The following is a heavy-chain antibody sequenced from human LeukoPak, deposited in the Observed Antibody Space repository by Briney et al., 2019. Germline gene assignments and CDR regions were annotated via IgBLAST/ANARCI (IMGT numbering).Heavy chain of an antibody. CDR1: GYTFTGYY. J-gene: IGHJ4*02. V-gene: IGHV1-2*02. CDR2: INPNSGGT. D-gene: IGHD5-12*01. Sequence: ASVKVSCKASGYTFTGYYMHWVRQAPGQGLEWMGWINPNSGGTNYAQKFQGRVTMTRDTSISTAYMELSRLRSDDTAVYYCATVGSGYDLSLDYWGQGTLVTVSS. CDR3: ATVGSGYDLSLDY.